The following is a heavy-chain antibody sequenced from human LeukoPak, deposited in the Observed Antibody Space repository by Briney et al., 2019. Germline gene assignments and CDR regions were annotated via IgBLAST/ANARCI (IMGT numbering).Heavy chain of an antibody. D-gene: IGHD1-26*01. Sequence: PGGSLRLSCAASGFTFSTYAMSWVRQAAGKGLEWVSLISGSGGGTYYADSVKGRFTISRDNSKNTLYLQRNSLRVEDTAVYYCAKNRGAGSHYYYHMNVWGKGTTVTVSS. CDR2: ISGSGGGT. V-gene: IGHV3-23*01. J-gene: IGHJ6*03. CDR1: GFTFSTYA. CDR3: AKNRGAGSHYYYHMNV.